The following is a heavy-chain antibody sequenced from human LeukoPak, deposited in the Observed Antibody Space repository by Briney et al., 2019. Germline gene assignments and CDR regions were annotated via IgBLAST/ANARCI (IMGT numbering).Heavy chain of an antibody. V-gene: IGHV3-48*01. Sequence: GGSLRLSCAASGFTFSSYSMNWVRQAPGKGLEWVSYISSSSSTIYYADSVKGRFTISRDNAKNSLYLQMNSLRAEDTAVYYCARLPITIFGVVINGLDYWGQGTLVTVSS. D-gene: IGHD3-3*01. CDR3: ARLPITIFGVVINGLDY. CDR2: ISSSSSTI. J-gene: IGHJ4*02. CDR1: GFTFSSYS.